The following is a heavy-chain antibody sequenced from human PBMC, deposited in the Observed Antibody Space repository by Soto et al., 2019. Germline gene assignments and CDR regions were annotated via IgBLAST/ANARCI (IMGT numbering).Heavy chain of an antibody. CDR3: ARVSGSYRGPNWFDP. Sequence: SETLSVTWTVSGGSISSYYWSWIRQPPGKGLEWIGYIYYSGSTNYNPSLKSRVTISVDTSKNQFSLKLSSVTAADTAVYYCARVSGSYRGPNWFDPWGQGTLVTVSS. CDR1: GGSISSYY. D-gene: IGHD1-26*01. J-gene: IGHJ5*02. CDR2: IYYSGST. V-gene: IGHV4-59*01.